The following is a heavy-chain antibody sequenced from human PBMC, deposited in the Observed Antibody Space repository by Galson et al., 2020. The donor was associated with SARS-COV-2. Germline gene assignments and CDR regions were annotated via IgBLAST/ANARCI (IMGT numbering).Heavy chain of an antibody. Sequence: ETSETLSLPCTASGGSLNSGSQYWNWIRQSAGKGLEWIGRIYASGSTIHNPSLKSRVTISVDTSKNQFSLKLTSVTAADTAMYYCARDRDPYVSAAMDVWGQGTMVTVSS. CDR1: GGSLNSGSQY. CDR3: ARDRDPYVSAAMDV. D-gene: IGHD3-10*02. J-gene: IGHJ6*02. V-gene: IGHV4-61*02. CDR2: IYASGST.